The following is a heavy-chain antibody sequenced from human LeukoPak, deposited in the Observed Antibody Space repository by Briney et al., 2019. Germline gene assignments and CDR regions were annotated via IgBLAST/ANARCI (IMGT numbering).Heavy chain of an antibody. CDR3: ARVGYCTNGVCSGDLQH. CDR2: INPNSGGT. CDR1: GYTFTLYY. D-gene: IGHD2-8*01. Sequence: ASVKVSCKASGYTFTLYYMHWVRQAPGQGLEWMGRINPNSGGTNYAQKFQGRVTMTRDTSMSTAYMELSRLRSDDTAIYYCARVGYCTNGVCSGDLQHWGQGTLVTVSS. V-gene: IGHV1-2*06. J-gene: IGHJ1*01.